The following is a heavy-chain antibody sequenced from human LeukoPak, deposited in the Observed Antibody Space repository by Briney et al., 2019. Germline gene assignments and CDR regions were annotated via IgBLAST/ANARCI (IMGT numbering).Heavy chain of an antibody. CDR1: GGSFSGYY. CDR2: INHSGST. V-gene: IGHV4-34*01. D-gene: IGHD2-2*01. J-gene: IGHJ4*02. CDR3: VRDPGYCSSTSCYGYFDY. Sequence: KPSETLSLTCAVYGGSFSGYYWSWIRQPPGKGLEWIGEINHSGSTNYNPSLKSRVTISVDTSKNQFSLKLSSVTAADTAVYYCVRDPGYCSSTSCYGYFDYWGQGTLVTVSS.